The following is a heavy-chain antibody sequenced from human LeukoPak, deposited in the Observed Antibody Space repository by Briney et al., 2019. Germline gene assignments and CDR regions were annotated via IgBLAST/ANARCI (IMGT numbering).Heavy chain of an antibody. Sequence: GGSLRLSCAASGFTFSSYGMSWVRQAPGKGLEWVSSIGGRGGSAYYADSVKGRFTISRDNSKNTLYLQMNSLRAEDTAVYYCAKGVYYYDSSGGYYFDYWGQGTLVTVSS. V-gene: IGHV3-23*01. CDR2: IGGRGGSA. CDR3: AKGVYYYDSSGGYYFDY. D-gene: IGHD3-22*01. J-gene: IGHJ4*02. CDR1: GFTFSSYG.